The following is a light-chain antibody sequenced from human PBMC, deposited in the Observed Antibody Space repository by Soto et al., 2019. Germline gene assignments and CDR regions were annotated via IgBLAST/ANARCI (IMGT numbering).Light chain of an antibody. V-gene: IGLV2-14*01. Sequence: LTQPASVSGSPGQSITISCTGTSGDVGAYDFVSWYQHHPGKAPRLVIYDVSRRPAGASDRFSGSKSGSTASLAISTLQAEDEADYYCVSFTVTYSYVFGTGTKVTVL. CDR2: DVS. J-gene: IGLJ1*01. CDR3: VSFTVTYSYV. CDR1: SGDVGAYDF.